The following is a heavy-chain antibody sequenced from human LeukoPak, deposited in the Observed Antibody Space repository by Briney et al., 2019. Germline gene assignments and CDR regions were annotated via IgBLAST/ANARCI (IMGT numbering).Heavy chain of an antibody. V-gene: IGHV1-18*01. CDR3: ARYCSGSYGSYYYYYMDV. CDR1: GYTFTSFG. J-gene: IGHJ6*03. CDR2: ISAYNGKT. D-gene: IGHD3-10*01. Sequence: ASVKVSCKVSGYTFTSFGISWARQAPGQGLEWMGGISAYNGKTNYAQKLQGRVTMTTDTSTSTAYMELSSLRSDDTAVYYCARYCSGSYGSYYYYYMDVWGKGTTVTVSS.